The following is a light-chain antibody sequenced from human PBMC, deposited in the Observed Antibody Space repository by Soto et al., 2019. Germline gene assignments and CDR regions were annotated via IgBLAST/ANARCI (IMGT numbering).Light chain of an antibody. J-gene: IGKJ2*01. Sequence: DIQLTQSPSSLSASVGDRVIITCQASQDIADYLNWYQQKPGETPKLLISDASQLETGVPSRFSGSGFGTHFSFTISSLQPEDIATYYCQQHDSPPYNFGQGTKAEIK. CDR1: QDIADY. CDR2: DAS. CDR3: QQHDSPPYN. V-gene: IGKV1-33*01.